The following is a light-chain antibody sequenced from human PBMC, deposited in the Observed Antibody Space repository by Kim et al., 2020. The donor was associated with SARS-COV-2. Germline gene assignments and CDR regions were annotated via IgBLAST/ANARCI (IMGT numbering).Light chain of an antibody. V-gene: IGKV1-39*01. J-gene: IGKJ3*01. CDR1: QSISNY. CDR2: AAS. CDR3: QQSYNTPFT. Sequence: DIQMTQSPSSLSASVGDRVTISCRASQSISNYLNWYQQRPGKAPKLLIYAASSLQSGVPSRFSGSGSGTDFTLTISSLQPEDFATYHCQQSYNTPFTFGPGTKVDIK.